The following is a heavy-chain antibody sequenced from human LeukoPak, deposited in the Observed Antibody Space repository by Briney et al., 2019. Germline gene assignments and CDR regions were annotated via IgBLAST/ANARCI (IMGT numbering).Heavy chain of an antibody. CDR2: IKQDGREK. CDR3: ARVMGSGSYLYYFDY. Sequence: GGSLRLSCAASGFTFRSFSMSWVRQAPGKGLEWVANIKQDGREKYYVDSVKGRFTISRDNAKDSLSLQMNSLRVEDTAVYYCARVMGSGSYLYYFDYWGQGTLVTVSS. CDR1: GFTFRSFS. V-gene: IGHV3-7*01. J-gene: IGHJ4*02. D-gene: IGHD1-26*01.